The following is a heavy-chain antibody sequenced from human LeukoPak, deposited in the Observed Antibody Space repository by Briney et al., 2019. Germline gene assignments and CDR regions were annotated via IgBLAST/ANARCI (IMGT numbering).Heavy chain of an antibody. J-gene: IGHJ4*02. V-gene: IGHV3-49*04. CDR3: TRNIDADYVDY. CDR1: GFSFGDYA. Sequence: SGGSLRLSCTASGFSFGDYAMSWVRQAPGKGLEWIGFIRSKAYGGTTEYAASVGGRLIISREDSKSIAYLQMNSLRTEDTAVYYRTRNIDADYVDYWGQGTLVTVSS. D-gene: IGHD2/OR15-2a*01. CDR2: IRSKAYGGTT.